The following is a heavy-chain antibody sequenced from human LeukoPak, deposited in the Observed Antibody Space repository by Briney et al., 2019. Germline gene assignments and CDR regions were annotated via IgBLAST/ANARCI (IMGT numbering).Heavy chain of an antibody. CDR2: ISWNSSSI. D-gene: IGHD6-6*01. J-gene: IGHJ3*02. CDR3: AKDMGYSSSSGDAFDI. V-gene: IGHV3-9*03. CDR1: GFTFDDYA. Sequence: GGSLRLSCAASGFTFDDYAMHWVRQAPGKGLEWVSRISWNSSSIGYADSVKGRFTISRDNAKNSLYLQMNSLRAEDMALYYCAKDMGYSSSSGDAFDIWGQGTMVTVSS.